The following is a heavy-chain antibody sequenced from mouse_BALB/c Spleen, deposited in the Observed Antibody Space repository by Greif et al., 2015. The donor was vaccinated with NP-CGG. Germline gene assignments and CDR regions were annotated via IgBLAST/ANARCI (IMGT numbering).Heavy chain of an antibody. CDR3: ARHSRYEAMDY. CDR1: GFTFSSYT. D-gene: IGHD2-14*01. J-gene: IGHJ4*01. Sequence: EVKLQESGGGLVQPGGSLKLSCAASGFTFSSYTMSWVRQTPEKRLEWVAYISNGGGSTYYPDTVKGRFTISRDNAKNTLYLQMSSLKSEDTAMYYCARHSRYEAMDYWGQGTSVTVSS. V-gene: IGHV5-12-2*01. CDR2: ISNGGGST.